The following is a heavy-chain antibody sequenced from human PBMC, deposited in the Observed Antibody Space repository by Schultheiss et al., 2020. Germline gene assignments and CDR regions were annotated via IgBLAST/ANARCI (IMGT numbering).Heavy chain of an antibody. Sequence: SETLSLTCTVSGGSISSGGYYWSWIRQHPGKGLEWIGYIYYSGSTNYNPSLKSRVTISVDTSKNQFSLKLSSVTAADTAVYYCARDGVATTYYYYYGMDVWGQGTTVTVSS. J-gene: IGHJ6*02. CDR3: ARDGVATTYYYYYGMDV. D-gene: IGHD5-24*01. CDR1: GGSISSGGYY. V-gene: IGHV4-61*08. CDR2: IYYSGST.